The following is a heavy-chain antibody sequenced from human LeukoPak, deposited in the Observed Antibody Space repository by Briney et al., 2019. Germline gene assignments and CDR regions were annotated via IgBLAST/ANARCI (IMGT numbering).Heavy chain of an antibody. Sequence: GGSLRLSCSSYAFHFTNYAMSWVRQAPGKGLEWVSALSGSGSSTYYADSVKGRFTISRDTSNNTLYLQMSSLRVEDTALYYCAKAPLRFLDHYYYIDVWGKGTTVTV. V-gene: IGHV3-23*01. CDR2: LSGSGSST. D-gene: IGHD4-17*01. CDR3: AKAPLRFLDHYYYIDV. J-gene: IGHJ6*03. CDR1: AFHFTNYA.